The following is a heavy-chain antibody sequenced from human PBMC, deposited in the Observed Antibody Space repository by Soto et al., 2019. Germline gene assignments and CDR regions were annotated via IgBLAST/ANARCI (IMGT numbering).Heavy chain of an antibody. J-gene: IGHJ6*02. Sequence: GESLKISCKGSGYSFTSYWIGWVRQMPGKGLEWMGIIYPGDSDTRYSPSFQGQVTISADKSISTAYLQWSSLEASDTAMYYCARHSRGNYYGSGSYFYGMDVWGQGTTVTVSS. CDR2: IYPGDSDT. CDR3: ARHSRGNYYGSGSYFYGMDV. D-gene: IGHD3-10*01. V-gene: IGHV5-51*01. CDR1: GYSFTSYW.